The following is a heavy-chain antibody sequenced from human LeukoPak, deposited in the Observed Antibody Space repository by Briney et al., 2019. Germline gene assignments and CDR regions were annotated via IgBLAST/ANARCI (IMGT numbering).Heavy chain of an antibody. CDR2: INHSGST. CDR1: GGSFSGYY. J-gene: IGHJ5*02. CDR3: ARVPLRFLEWLSQTNNEHSWFDP. V-gene: IGHV4-34*01. Sequence: PSETLSLTCAVYGGSFSGYYWSWIRQPPGKGLEWIGEINHSGSTNYNPSLKSRVTISVDTSKNQFSLKLSSVTAADTAVCYCARVPLRFLEWLSQTNNEHSWFDPWGQGTLVTVSS. D-gene: IGHD3-3*01.